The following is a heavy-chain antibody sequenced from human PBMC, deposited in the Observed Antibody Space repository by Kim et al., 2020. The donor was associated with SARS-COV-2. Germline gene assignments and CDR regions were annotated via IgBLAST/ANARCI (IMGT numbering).Heavy chain of an antibody. D-gene: IGHD1-26*01. CDR2: IYYSGST. V-gene: IGHV4-59*08. CDR3: ANYGSRGWFDP. CDR1: GGSISSYY. J-gene: IGHJ5*02. Sequence: SETLSLTCTVSGGSISSYYWSWIRQPPGKGLEWIGYIYYSGSTNYNPSLKSRVTISVDTSKNQFSLKLSSVTAADTAVYYCANYGSRGWFDPWGQGILVTVSS.